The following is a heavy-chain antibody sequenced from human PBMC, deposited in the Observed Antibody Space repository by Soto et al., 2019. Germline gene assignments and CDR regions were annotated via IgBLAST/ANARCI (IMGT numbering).Heavy chain of an antibody. CDR1: GFTFSSYS. J-gene: IGHJ3*02. D-gene: IGHD6-6*01. V-gene: IGHV3-48*01. Sequence: GGSLRLSCAASGFTFSSYSMNWVRQAPGKGLEWVSYISSSSSTIYYADSVKGRFTISRDNAKNSLYLQMNSLRAEDTAVYYCARDVFRIAARPNAFDIWGQGTMVTVSS. CDR2: ISSSSSTI. CDR3: ARDVFRIAARPNAFDI.